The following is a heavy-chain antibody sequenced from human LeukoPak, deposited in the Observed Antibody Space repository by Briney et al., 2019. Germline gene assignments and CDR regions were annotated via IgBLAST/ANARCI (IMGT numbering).Heavy chain of an antibody. Sequence: GGSLRLSCVTSGFTFKTYWMNWVRHIPARGLEWVANIKGDGSDMNYADAVRGRFTISRDNARNTLYLQMNTLTVEDTAIYYCTRWTFDIWGQGTMVAVSS. CDR1: GFTFKTYW. D-gene: IGHD5-12*01. CDR2: IKGDGSDM. V-gene: IGHV3-7*01. CDR3: TRWTFDI. J-gene: IGHJ3*02.